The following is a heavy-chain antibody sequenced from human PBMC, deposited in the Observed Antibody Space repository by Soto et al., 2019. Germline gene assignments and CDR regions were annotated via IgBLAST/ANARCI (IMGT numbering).Heavy chain of an antibody. CDR1: GGSISSGGYY. V-gene: IGHV4-31*03. J-gene: IGHJ5*02. CDR2: IYYSGST. D-gene: IGHD3-9*01. CDR3: ARGPMTGYFPFYP. Sequence: SETLSLTCTVSGGSISSGGYYWSWIRQHPGKGLEWIGYIYYSGSTYHNPSLKSRVTISVDTSKNQFSLKLSSVTAADTAVYYCARGPMTGYFPFYPWGQGTLVTVSS.